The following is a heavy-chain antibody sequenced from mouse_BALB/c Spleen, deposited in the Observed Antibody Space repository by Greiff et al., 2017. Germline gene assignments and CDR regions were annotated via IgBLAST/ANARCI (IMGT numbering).Heavy chain of an antibody. J-gene: IGHJ3*01. CDR1: GYTFTSYW. Sequence: VQLQQPGAELVRPGASVKLSCKASGYTFTSYWINWVKQRPGQGLEWIGNIYPSDSYTNYNQKFKDKATLTVDKASSTAYMQLSSQTSEDSAVYYCTRGDYYGSSPWFAYWGQGTLVTVSA. V-gene: IGHV1-69*02. CDR2: IYPSDSYT. D-gene: IGHD1-1*01. CDR3: TRGDYYGSSPWFAY.